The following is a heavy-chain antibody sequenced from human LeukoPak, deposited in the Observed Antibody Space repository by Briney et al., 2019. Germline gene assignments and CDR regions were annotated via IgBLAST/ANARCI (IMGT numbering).Heavy chain of an antibody. J-gene: IGHJ4*02. D-gene: IGHD3-10*01. CDR2: ISSSGTYI. Sequence: PGGSLRLSCAASAFTFSTYSMNWVRQAPGKGLEWVSSISSSGTYIYYADSLKGRFTISRDNARNSLYLQMSSLRDEDTAVYYCAREVRGLSYFDYWGQGTLVTVSS. CDR1: AFTFSTYS. CDR3: AREVRGLSYFDY. V-gene: IGHV3-21*01.